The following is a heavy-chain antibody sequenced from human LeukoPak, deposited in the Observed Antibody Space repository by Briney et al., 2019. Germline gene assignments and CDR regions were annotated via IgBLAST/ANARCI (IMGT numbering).Heavy chain of an antibody. CDR3: ARGQSGLSV. CDR2: IKPDGSEK. CDR1: GFAFTTYV. V-gene: IGHV3-7*01. D-gene: IGHD5-12*01. J-gene: IGHJ4*02. Sequence: GGSLRLSCAASGFAFTTYVMTWVRQAPGKGLEWVANIKPDGSEKYYVDSVKGRFTNSRDNAKNSLYLQMNSLRAEDTAVYYCARGQSGLSVWGQGTLVTVSS.